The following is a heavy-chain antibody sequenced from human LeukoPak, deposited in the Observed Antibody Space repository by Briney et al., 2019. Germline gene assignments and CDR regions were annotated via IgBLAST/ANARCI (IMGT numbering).Heavy chain of an antibody. V-gene: IGHV3-30*02. D-gene: IGHD3-3*01. J-gene: IGHJ4*02. CDR3: AKDWDYNFWSNYDH. CDR1: GFSINKYG. CDR2: IRYDGSDK. Sequence: GGSLRLSCATSGFSINKYGMHWVRQAPGKGLEWVAYIRYDGSDKHYGDSMKGRFTISRDDSKNTLYLQMSSLRAEDTAVYYCAKDWDYNFWSNYDHWGQGILVTVSS.